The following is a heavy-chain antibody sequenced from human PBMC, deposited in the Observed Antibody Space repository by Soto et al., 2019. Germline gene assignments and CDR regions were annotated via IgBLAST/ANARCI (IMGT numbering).Heavy chain of an antibody. J-gene: IGHJ3*01. CDR2: IFSGGTT. D-gene: IGHD2-21*01. CDR1: GFSVNHNY. Sequence: ELKLVESGGGLVQPGGSLRLSCAASGFSVNHNYVNWVRQAPGRGLEWVSVIFSGGTTHYADSVKGRFTISRDTSKNTVHLQMNGLRVDDTALYYCAGDSTDGDFVDAFDVWGQGTLVTVSS. CDR3: AGDSTDGDFVDAFDV. V-gene: IGHV3-66*01.